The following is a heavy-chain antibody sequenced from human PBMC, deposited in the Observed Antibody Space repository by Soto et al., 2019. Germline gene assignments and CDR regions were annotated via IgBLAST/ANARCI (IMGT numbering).Heavy chain of an antibody. Sequence: EVQLVESGGGLVQPGGSLRLSCAASGFTFSSYWMSWVRQAPGKGLEWVANIKQDGSEKYYVDSVKGRFTISRDNAKNSLYLQMNSLRAEDTAVYYCARVPFDYYGSGSYLVRGAFDIWGQGTMVTVSS. D-gene: IGHD3-10*01. CDR1: GFTFSSYW. CDR3: ARVPFDYYGSGSYLVRGAFDI. J-gene: IGHJ3*02. CDR2: IKQDGSEK. V-gene: IGHV3-7*05.